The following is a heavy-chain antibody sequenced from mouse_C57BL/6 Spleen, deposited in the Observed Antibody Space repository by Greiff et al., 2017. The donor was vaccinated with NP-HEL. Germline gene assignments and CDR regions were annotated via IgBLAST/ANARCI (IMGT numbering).Heavy chain of an antibody. J-gene: IGHJ4*01. CDR1: GFTFSDYG. CDR3: ARLDYYGSSSYAMDY. CDR2: ISSGSSTI. D-gene: IGHD1-1*01. Sequence: EVKLVESGGGLVKPGGSLKLSCAASGFTFSDYGMHWVRQAPEKGLEWVAYISSGSSTIYYADTVKGRFTISRDNAKNTLSLQMTSLRSADTAMYYCARLDYYGSSSYAMDYWGQGTSVTVSS. V-gene: IGHV5-17*01.